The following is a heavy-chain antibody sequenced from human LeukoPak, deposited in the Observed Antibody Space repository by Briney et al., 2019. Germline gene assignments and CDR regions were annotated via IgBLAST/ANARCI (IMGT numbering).Heavy chain of an antibody. CDR1: GYTLTELS. D-gene: IGHD3-16*02. Sequence: ASVKVSCKVSGYTLTELSMHWVRQAPGKGLEWMGGFDPEDGETIYAQKFQGRVTMTEDTSTDTAYMELSSLRSEDTAVYYCATPRRDDYVWESYRYSFDYWGQGTLVTVSS. V-gene: IGHV1-24*01. CDR3: ATPRRDDYVWESYRYSFDY. J-gene: IGHJ4*02. CDR2: FDPEDGET.